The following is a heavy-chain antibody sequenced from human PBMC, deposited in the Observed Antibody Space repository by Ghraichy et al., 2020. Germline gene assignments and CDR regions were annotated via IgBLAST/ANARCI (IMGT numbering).Heavy chain of an antibody. D-gene: IGHD3-22*01. CDR3: AKDDYYDNGGDVAHSFDT. V-gene: IGHV3-23*01. Sequence: GGSLRLSCVASDFIFSTYAMTWVRQAPGKGLEWVSDVSGSGSATYYADSVKGRFTISRDNSKNTLYLQMSSLRAEDTAVYYCAKDDYYDNGGDVAHSFDTGGQGTMFTVAS. CDR1: DFIFSTYA. J-gene: IGHJ3*02. CDR2: VSGSGSAT.